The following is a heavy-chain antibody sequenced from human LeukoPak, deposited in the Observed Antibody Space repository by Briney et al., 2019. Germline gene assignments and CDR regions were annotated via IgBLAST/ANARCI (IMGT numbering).Heavy chain of an antibody. CDR3: ARGFGRDGYHGGYYYYMDV. CDR1: GGSISSYF. J-gene: IGHJ6*03. D-gene: IGHD5-24*01. Sequence: SETLSLTCTVSGGSISSYFWSWLRQPPGKALEWIGYIYTSGSTNSNPSLKSRVTISLDTSKSQFSLKLSSVTAADTAVYYCARGFGRDGYHGGYYYYMDVWGKGTTVTVSS. V-gene: IGHV4-4*08. CDR2: IYTSGST.